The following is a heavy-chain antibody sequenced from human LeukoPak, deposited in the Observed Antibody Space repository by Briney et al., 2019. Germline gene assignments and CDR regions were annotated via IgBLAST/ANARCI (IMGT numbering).Heavy chain of an antibody. J-gene: IGHJ4*02. D-gene: IGHD3-22*01. Sequence: PSETLSHACTVSGGSISSYYWSWIRQPAGKGLEWIGRIYTSGSTNYNPSLKSRVTMSVDTSKNQFSLKLSSVTAADTAVYYCARDTYYYDSSGYSQLDYWGQGTLVTVSS. CDR3: ARDTYYYDSSGYSQLDY. CDR2: IYTSGST. V-gene: IGHV4-4*07. CDR1: GGSISSYY.